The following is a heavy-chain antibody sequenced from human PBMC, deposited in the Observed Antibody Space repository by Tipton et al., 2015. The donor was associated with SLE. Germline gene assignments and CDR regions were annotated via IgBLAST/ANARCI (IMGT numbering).Heavy chain of an antibody. CDR2: ISFSGLT. Sequence: TLSLTCTVSGGSISGYYWSWARQPPGKGLEWIGYISFSGLTNYNPSVRSRVSTSMDTSKNQFSLQMSSVTAADTALYYCARHKLGFSWSYFDSWRQGTLVTVSS. D-gene: IGHD3-3*01. J-gene: IGHJ4*02. CDR1: GGSISGYY. CDR3: ARHKLGFSWSYFDS. V-gene: IGHV4-59*08.